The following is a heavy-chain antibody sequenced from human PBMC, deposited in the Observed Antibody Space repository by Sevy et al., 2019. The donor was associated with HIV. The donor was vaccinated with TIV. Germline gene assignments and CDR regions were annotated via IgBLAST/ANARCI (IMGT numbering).Heavy chain of an antibody. CDR1: GFTFSSYS. CDR3: ARDVVQVRGVISHYFDY. Sequence: GGSLRLSCAASGFTFSSYSMNWVRQAPGKGLEWVSSISSSSSYIYYADSVKGRFTITRDNAKNLLYLQMNSLRAEDTAVYYCARDVVQVRGVISHYFDYWGQGTLVTVSS. D-gene: IGHD3-10*01. J-gene: IGHJ4*02. CDR2: ISSSSSYI. V-gene: IGHV3-21*01.